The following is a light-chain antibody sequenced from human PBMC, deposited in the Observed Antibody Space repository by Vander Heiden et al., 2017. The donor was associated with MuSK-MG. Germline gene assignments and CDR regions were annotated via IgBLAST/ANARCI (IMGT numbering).Light chain of an antibody. CDR3: QAWDTGAVV. CDR1: RLGDKA. J-gene: IGLJ2*01. CDR2: KDT. Sequence: SFEWTRPPSVSVSPGQTATITCYGDRLGDKAACWYQQKPGQSPVLVIYKDTQRPSGIPERFSGFLSGNTATLTISGTQAMDEADYYCQAWDTGAVVFGGGTRLTVL. V-gene: IGLV3-1*01.